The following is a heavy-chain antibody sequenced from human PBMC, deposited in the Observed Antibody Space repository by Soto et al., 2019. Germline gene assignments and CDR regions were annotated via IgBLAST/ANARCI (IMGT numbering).Heavy chain of an antibody. CDR2: ISAYSSPI. CDR1: GFTFSSYS. V-gene: IGHV3-21*06. J-gene: IGHJ3*02. CDR3: VRGGRGYTRDDVFDI. Sequence: EVQLVESGGGLVKPGGSLRLSCVDSGFTFSSYSMNWVRQAPGKGLEWVSSISAYSSPIFYADSVKGRLTISRDNAKNSLYLQMNSLRAGDTAVYYCVRGGRGYTRDDVFDIWGQGTMVTVSS. D-gene: IGHD2-2*02.